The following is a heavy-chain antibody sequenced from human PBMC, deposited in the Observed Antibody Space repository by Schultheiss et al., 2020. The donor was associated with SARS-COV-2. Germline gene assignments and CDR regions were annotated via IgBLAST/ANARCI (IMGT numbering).Heavy chain of an antibody. CDR1: GFSFSSYE. CDR3: ARDTPSVLREYYFDY. D-gene: IGHD3-3*01. J-gene: IGHJ4*02. Sequence: GGSLRLSCAASGFSFSSYEMNWVRQAPGKGLEWVSYISSSGSTIYYADSVKGRFTISRDNAKNSLYLQMNSLRAEDTAVYYCARDTPSVLREYYFDYWGQGTLVTVSS. V-gene: IGHV3-48*03. CDR2: ISSSGSTI.